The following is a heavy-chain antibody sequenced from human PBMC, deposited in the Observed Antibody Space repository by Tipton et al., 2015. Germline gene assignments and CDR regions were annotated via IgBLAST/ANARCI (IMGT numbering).Heavy chain of an antibody. V-gene: IGHV4-39*07. Sequence: TLSLTCTVSGGSISSSSYYWAWIRQPPGKGLEWIGSLYFSGSTYYNPSLKGRVTISIDRFKNQFSLKMRSVTATDTAVYYCARARGRHGGLFDSWGQGTLVSVSS. CDR2: LYFSGST. D-gene: IGHD4-23*01. CDR3: ARARGRHGGLFDS. CDR1: GGSISSSSYY. J-gene: IGHJ4*02.